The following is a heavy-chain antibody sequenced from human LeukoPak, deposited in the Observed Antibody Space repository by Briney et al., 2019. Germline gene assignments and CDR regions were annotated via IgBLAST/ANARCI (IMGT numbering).Heavy chain of an antibody. CDR1: GGTFSSYT. V-gene: IGHV1-69*05. CDR2: LIPIFGTA. J-gene: IGHJ4*02. D-gene: IGHD3-3*01. Sequence: SVKVSCKASGGTFSSYTISWVRQAPGQGLEWMGRLIPIFGTANYAQKFQGRVTITTDESTSTAYMELSSLRSEDTAVYYCATSPRYYDFWSGSFDYWGQGTLVTVSS. CDR3: ATSPRYYDFWSGSFDY.